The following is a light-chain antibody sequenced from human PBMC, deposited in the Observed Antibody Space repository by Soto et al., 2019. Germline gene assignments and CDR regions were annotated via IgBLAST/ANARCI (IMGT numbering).Light chain of an antibody. CDR3: QHYKSYPWT. J-gene: IGKJ1*01. CDR1: QSIDSW. V-gene: IGKV1-5*03. CDR2: KAS. Sequence: DIQMTQSPSTMSASVGDRVTITCRASQSIDSWLAWYQQKPGKAPKFLMYKASNLESGVPSSFSGSGSETEFTLTISSLQPDDFGIYYCQHYKSYPWTFGQGTKVDIK.